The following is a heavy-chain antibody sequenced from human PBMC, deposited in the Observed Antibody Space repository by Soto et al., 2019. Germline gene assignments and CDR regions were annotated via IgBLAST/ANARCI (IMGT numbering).Heavy chain of an antibody. CDR2: MNPNSGNT. V-gene: IGHV1-8*01. CDR3: ARVIVVVVAATQYYYYMDV. CDR1: GYTFTSYD. J-gene: IGHJ6*03. D-gene: IGHD2-15*01. Sequence: ASVKVSCTASGYTFTSYDINWVRQATGQGLEWMGWMNPNSGNTGYAQKFQGRVTMTRNTSISTAYMELSSLRSEDTAVYYCARVIVVVVAATQYYYYMDVWGKGTTVTVSS.